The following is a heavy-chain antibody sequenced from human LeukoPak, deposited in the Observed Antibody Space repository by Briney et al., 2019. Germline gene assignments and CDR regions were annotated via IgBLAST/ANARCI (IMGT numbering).Heavy chain of an antibody. CDR1: GFTFSSYS. V-gene: IGHV3-21*01. CDR2: ISSSSSYI. D-gene: IGHD3-22*01. J-gene: IGHJ4*02. Sequence: GGSLRLSCAASGFTFSSYSMNWVRQAPGEGLEWVSSISSSSSYIYYADSVKGRFTISRDNAKNSLYLQMNSLRAEDTAVYYCARALLMTTYYYDSSGYYYLPVGYWGQGTLVTVSS. CDR3: ARALLMTTYYYDSSGYYYLPVGY.